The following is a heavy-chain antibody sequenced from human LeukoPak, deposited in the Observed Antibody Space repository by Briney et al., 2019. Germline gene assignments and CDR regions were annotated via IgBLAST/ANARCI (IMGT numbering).Heavy chain of an antibody. D-gene: IGHD6-19*01. Sequence: GGSLQISCKGSGYSFTSYWIGWVRQMPGKGLEGMGIIYPGDSDTRYSPSFQGQVTISADKSISTAYLQWSSLKASDTAMYYCARHRYSSGWYHFDYWGQGTLVTVSS. CDR3: ARHRYSSGWYHFDY. V-gene: IGHV5-51*01. CDR2: IYPGDSDT. CDR1: GYSFTSYW. J-gene: IGHJ4*02.